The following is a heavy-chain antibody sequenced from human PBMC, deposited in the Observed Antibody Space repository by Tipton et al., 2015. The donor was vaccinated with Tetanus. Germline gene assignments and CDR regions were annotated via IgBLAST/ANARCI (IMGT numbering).Heavy chain of an antibody. CDR3: ARWTASGKGAFDI. V-gene: IGHV4-34*01. Sequence: TLSPTCAVYGGSFSNYYLTWIRQPPGQGLEWIGEIHPSGITNYNPSLINRVTISVDTSKNQFSLKLSSVIAADTAMYYCARWTASGKGAFDIWGQGTMVTVSS. CDR1: GGSFSNYY. CDR2: IHPSGIT. J-gene: IGHJ3*02. D-gene: IGHD3/OR15-3a*01.